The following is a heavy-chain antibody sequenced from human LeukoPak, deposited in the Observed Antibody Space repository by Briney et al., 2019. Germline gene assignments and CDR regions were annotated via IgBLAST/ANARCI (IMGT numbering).Heavy chain of an antibody. J-gene: IGHJ3*02. Sequence: PSQTLSLTCTVSGGSISSGDYYWSWIRQPPGKGLEWIGYIYCSGSTHYNPSLKSRVTISVDTSKNQFSLKLSSVTAADTAVYYCARDFWGNYGDAFDIWGQGTMVTVSS. V-gene: IGHV4-30-4*01. CDR2: IYCSGST. D-gene: IGHD3-16*01. CDR3: ARDFWGNYGDAFDI. CDR1: GGSISSGDYY.